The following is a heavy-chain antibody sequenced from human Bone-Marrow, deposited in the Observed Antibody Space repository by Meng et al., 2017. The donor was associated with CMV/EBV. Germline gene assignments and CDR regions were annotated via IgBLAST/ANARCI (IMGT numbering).Heavy chain of an antibody. CDR1: GGSISSGGYY. CDR2: IYYSGST. D-gene: IGHD2-2*01. CDR3: ARGQHSGDIVVFPAAGGPRAFDY. J-gene: IGHJ4*02. V-gene: IGHV4-31*03. Sequence: LRLSCTVSGGSISSGGYYWSWIRQHPGKGLEWIGYIYYSGSTYYNPSLKSRVTISVDTSKNQFPLKLTSVTAADTAVYYCARGQHSGDIVVFPAAGGPRAFDYWGQGTLVTVSS.